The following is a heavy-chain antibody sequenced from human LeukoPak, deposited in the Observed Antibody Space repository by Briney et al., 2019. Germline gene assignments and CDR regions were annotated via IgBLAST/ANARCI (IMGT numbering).Heavy chain of an antibody. CDR3: ARAQGSGYYYGKDPSLFDY. CDR2: IYYSGST. CDR1: GGSISSSSYY. Sequence: PSETLSLTCTVSGGSISSSSYYWGWIRQHPGKGLEWIGYIYYSGSTYYNPSLKSRVTISVDTSKNQFSLKLSSVTAADTAVYYCARAQGSGYYYGKDPSLFDYWGQGTLVTVSS. D-gene: IGHD3-22*01. J-gene: IGHJ4*02. V-gene: IGHV4-31*03.